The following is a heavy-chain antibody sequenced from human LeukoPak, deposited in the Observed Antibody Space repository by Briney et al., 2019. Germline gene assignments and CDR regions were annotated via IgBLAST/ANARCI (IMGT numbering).Heavy chain of an antibody. CDR2: IYYSGST. Sequence: PSETLSLTCTVSGGSISSSSYYWGWIRQPPGKGLEWIGSIYYSGSTYYNPSLKSRVTISVDTSKNQFSLKLSSVTAADTAVYYCAVCIAAAGRGFDYWGQGTLVTVSS. CDR3: AVCIAAAGRGFDY. J-gene: IGHJ4*02. V-gene: IGHV4-39*01. D-gene: IGHD6-13*01. CDR1: GGSISSSSYY.